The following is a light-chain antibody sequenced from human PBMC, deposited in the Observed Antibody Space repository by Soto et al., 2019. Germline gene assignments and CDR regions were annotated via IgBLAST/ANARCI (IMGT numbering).Light chain of an antibody. CDR2: DAS. Sequence: ETVLTQSLTTLSLSPGERASLSCRASQSIGSFLAWYQHKPGQAPRLLIHDASNRATGIPARFSGSGSGTDFTLTISGLAPEDFAVYYCQQRHDWPLYTFGQGTKLEI. J-gene: IGKJ2*01. CDR1: QSIGSF. V-gene: IGKV3-11*01. CDR3: QQRHDWPLYT.